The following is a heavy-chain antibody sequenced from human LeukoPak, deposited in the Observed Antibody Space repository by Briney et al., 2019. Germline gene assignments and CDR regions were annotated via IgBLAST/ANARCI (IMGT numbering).Heavy chain of an antibody. D-gene: IGHD6-19*01. CDR3: AKDSGGWLGEDYFFGMDV. CDR1: GFTFDDYA. CDR2: ISWNSGSM. Sequence: GGSLRLSCAASGFTFDDYAMHWVRQAPGKGLEWVSGISWNSGSMGYADPVKGRFSISRDNAKNSLYLQMNSLRPEDTALYYCAKDSGGWLGEDYFFGMDVWGQGTTVTVSS. J-gene: IGHJ6*02. V-gene: IGHV3-9*01.